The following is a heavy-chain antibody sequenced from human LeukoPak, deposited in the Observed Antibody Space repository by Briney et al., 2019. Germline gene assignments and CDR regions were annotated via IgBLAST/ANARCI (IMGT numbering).Heavy chain of an antibody. CDR3: ARRIGGANNFDN. Sequence: GGALRLSCAASGFTFSSYAMSWVRQAPGKGLEWVSVTSGSGGTTYYADSVKGRFTISRDNTKNTLYLQMNSLRDEDTAVYYCARRIGGANNFDNWGQGTLVTVSS. CDR1: GFTFSSYA. CDR2: TSGSGGTT. V-gene: IGHV3-23*01. J-gene: IGHJ4*02. D-gene: IGHD1-26*01.